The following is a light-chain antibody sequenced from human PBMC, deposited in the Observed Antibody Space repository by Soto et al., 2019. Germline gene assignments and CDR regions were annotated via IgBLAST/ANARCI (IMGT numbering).Light chain of an antibody. CDR3: ATWDDNLNGPV. Sequence: QSVLTQPPSASWTPGQSVTISCSGSSSNIGSSPVNWYQQLPGTAPKLLIYGNNQRPSGVPDRFSGSKSGTSASLAIGGLQSEDEADYYCATWDDNLNGPVFGGGTKVTVL. V-gene: IGLV1-44*01. CDR2: GNN. CDR1: SSNIGSSP. J-gene: IGLJ3*02.